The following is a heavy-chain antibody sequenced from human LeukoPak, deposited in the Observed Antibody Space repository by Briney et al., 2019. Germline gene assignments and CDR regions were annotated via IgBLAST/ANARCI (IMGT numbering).Heavy chain of an antibody. CDR3: ARDAEYSSSRFLDY. V-gene: IGHV3-30-3*01. D-gene: IGHD6-6*01. Sequence: GGSLRLSCAASGSTFSSYAMHWVRQAPGKGLEWVAVISYDGSNKYYADSVKGRFTISRDNSKNSLYLQMNSLRAEDTAVYYCARDAEYSSSRFLDYWGQGTLVTVSS. CDR2: ISYDGSNK. J-gene: IGHJ4*02. CDR1: GSTFSSYA.